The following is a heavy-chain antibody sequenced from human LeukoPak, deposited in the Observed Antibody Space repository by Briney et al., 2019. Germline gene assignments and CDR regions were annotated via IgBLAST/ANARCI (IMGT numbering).Heavy chain of an antibody. Sequence: ASVKVSCTASGYIFTSYAIHWVRQAPGQRLEWMGWINTGNGNTKYSQKFQGRVTITRDTSASTAYMELSSLRSEDTAVYYCASSGRPPPNSWGQGTLITVSS. V-gene: IGHV1-3*04. CDR1: GYIFTSYA. CDR3: ASSGRPPPNS. J-gene: IGHJ4*02. D-gene: IGHD6-6*01. CDR2: INTGNGNT.